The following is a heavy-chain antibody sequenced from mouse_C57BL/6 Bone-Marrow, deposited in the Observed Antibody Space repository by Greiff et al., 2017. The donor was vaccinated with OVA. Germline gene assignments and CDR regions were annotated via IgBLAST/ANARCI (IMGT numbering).Heavy chain of an antibody. CDR2: IYPGSGNI. D-gene: IGHD2-2*01. V-gene: IGHV1-76*01. Sequence: QVQLQQSGAELVRPGDSVTLSCKASGYTFTDYYISWVKQRPGQGLEWIARIYPGSGNIYYNAKFTGKATLTAETSSSPAYMQLSILTSDYSAVDFCARSERLRDYFDYWGQGTTLTVSS. CDR1: GYTFTDYY. J-gene: IGHJ2*01. CDR3: ARSERLRDYFDY.